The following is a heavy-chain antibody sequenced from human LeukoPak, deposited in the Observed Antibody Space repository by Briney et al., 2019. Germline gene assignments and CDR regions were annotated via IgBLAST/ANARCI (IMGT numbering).Heavy chain of an antibody. D-gene: IGHD3-16*01. CDR3: TRAVGHAGGFFDS. J-gene: IGHJ4*02. CDR1: GFTVSRQF. Sequence: GGSLRLSCAVSGFTVSRQFMSWVRRVPGKGLEWVATIYSVGSTYYADSARGRFTISRTNSNNTLDLEMNSLRPDDTAVYFCTRAVGHAGGFFDSWGQGVLITVSS. V-gene: IGHV3-53*04. CDR2: IYSVGST.